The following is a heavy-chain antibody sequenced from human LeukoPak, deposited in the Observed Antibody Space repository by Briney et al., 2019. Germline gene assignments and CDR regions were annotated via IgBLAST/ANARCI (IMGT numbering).Heavy chain of an antibody. D-gene: IGHD4-17*01. Sequence: GGSLRLSCAASGFTFSDYYMSWIRQPPGKGLEWVSSIGGRGDATYYADTAKGRFTISRDISKRSLYLQMDSLRAEDTAVYYCARHPTGFPNWFDSWGQGTLVTVSS. V-gene: IGHV3-11*01. J-gene: IGHJ5*01. CDR1: GFTFSDYY. CDR2: IGGRGDAT. CDR3: ARHPTGFPNWFDS.